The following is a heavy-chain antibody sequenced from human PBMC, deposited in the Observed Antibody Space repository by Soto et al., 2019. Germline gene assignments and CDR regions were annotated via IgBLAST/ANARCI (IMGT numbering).Heavy chain of an antibody. CDR3: ARSVGFGEFTNY. CDR1: GFSLSTSGVS. Sequence: QITLKESGPTLVKPTQTLTLTCTFSGFSLSTSGVSVGWIRQPPVKALEWLALIYWDDDKRYSPSLKSRLTITKDTSKNQVVLTMTNMDPVDTATYYCARSVGFGEFTNYWGQGTLVTVSS. J-gene: IGHJ4*02. V-gene: IGHV2-5*02. CDR2: IYWDDDK. D-gene: IGHD3-10*01.